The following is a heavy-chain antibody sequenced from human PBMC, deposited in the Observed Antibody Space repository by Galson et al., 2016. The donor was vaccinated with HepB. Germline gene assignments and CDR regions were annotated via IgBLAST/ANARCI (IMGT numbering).Heavy chain of an antibody. Sequence: SVKVSCKASGYTFTTFDINWVRQATGQGLEWMGWMNPNSGNTGYAQRFQGRVTMTRNTSITTAYMELSSLRSEDTAVYYCARLVTAPSRYFDYWGQGTLVTVSS. CDR3: ARLVTAPSRYFDY. CDR2: MNPNSGNT. V-gene: IGHV1-8*01. D-gene: IGHD2-21*02. J-gene: IGHJ4*02. CDR1: GYTFTTFD.